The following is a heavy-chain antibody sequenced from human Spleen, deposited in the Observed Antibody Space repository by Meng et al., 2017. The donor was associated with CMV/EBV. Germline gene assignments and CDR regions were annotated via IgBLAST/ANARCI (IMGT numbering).Heavy chain of an antibody. CDR1: GFTFSISA. V-gene: IGHV3-30*04. CDR2: ISDDGSYK. CDR3: ARGKDYDFWSGYWYYYYGMDV. J-gene: IGHJ6*02. Sequence: GESLKISCAASGFTFSISAMHWVRQAPGKGLEWVALISDDGSYKNYADSVKGRFTISRDNSKNTLYLQMNSLRAEDTAVYYCARGKDYDFWSGYWYYYYGMDVWGQGTTVTVSS. D-gene: IGHD3-3*01.